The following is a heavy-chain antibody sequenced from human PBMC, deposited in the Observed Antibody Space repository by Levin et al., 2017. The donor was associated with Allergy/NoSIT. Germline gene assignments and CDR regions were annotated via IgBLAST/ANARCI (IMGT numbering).Heavy chain of an antibody. V-gene: IGHV3-74*01. J-gene: IGHJ4*02. CDR1: GFTFRNYY. CDR3: AKGGCSSTSCLDH. D-gene: IGHD2-2*01. Sequence: SGGSLRLSCAASGFTFRNYYMHWVRQVPGKGLVWVSRITSDGSTTNYADSVKGRFTISRDNAENTLYLQMNSLRADDTALYYCAKGGCSSTSCLDHWGQGTLVTVSS. CDR2: ITSDGSTT.